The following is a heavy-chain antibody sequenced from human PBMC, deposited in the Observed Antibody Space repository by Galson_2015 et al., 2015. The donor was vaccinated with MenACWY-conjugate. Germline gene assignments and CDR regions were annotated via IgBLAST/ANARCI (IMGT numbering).Heavy chain of an antibody. CDR3: ARGMDILTGYYKARSMDV. D-gene: IGHD3-9*01. Sequence: SLRLSCAASGFTFSSYGMHWVRQAPGKGLEWVAVIWYDGSNKYYADSVKGRFTISRDNSKNTLYLQMNSLRAEDTAVYYCARGMDILTGYYKARSMDVWGQGTTVTVSS. J-gene: IGHJ6*02. CDR1: GFTFSSYG. CDR2: IWYDGSNK. V-gene: IGHV3-33*01.